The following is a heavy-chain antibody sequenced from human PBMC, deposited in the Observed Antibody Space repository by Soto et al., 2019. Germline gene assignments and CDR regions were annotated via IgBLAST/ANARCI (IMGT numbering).Heavy chain of an antibody. CDR1: GGSGSNKTYY. Sequence: SETLSVTCSVSGGSGSNKTYYWSWIRQPQGKRLDWIGYVYYSGTTNYNPSLKSRVTISVDLSKNQFSLRLSSVTTADTALYYCARTTAVPNTLRSRYFFDYWGQGTLVTVPS. D-gene: IGHD4-17*01. V-gene: IGHV4-61*01. CDR3: ARTTAVPNTLRSRYFFDY. CDR2: VYYSGTT. J-gene: IGHJ4*02.